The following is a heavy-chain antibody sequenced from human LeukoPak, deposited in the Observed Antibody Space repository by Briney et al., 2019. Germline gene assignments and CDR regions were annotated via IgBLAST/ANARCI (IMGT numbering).Heavy chain of an antibody. CDR1: GFTFNSYW. Sequence: GGSLRLSCAASGFTFNSYWMAWVRQAPGKGLEWISAISGNGGSTYYADSVKGRFTVSRDNSKNTLYLQMNSLRAEDTAVYYCAKDRYGGAFDMWGQGTTVIVSS. CDR3: AKDRYGGAFDM. D-gene: IGHD4-23*01. V-gene: IGHV3-23*01. CDR2: ISGNGGST. J-gene: IGHJ3*02.